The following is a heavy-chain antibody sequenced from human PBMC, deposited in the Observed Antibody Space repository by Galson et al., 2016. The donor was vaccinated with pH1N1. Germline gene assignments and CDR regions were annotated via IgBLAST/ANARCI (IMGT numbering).Heavy chain of an antibody. CDR1: GDSINSGGYS. V-gene: IGHV4-30-2*01. Sequence: TLSLTCIVSGDSINSGGYSWNWIRQTPAKGLEWIGYVFHSGTVYYNPSLKSRVTISVDRSKNQLSMKLTSVTAADTAVYYCVRSGTMNYYYSMDVWGKGTTVTVSS. CDR2: VFHSGTV. J-gene: IGHJ6*03. D-gene: IGHD3-22*01. CDR3: VRSGTMNYYYSMDV.